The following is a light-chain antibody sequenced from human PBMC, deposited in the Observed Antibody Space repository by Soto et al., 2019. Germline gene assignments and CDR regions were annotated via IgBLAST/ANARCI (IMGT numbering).Light chain of an antibody. CDR3: QKYSSVIT. Sequence: DIQMTQSPASLSASVGDRVTITCLASQGISNYLAWYQQKPGKVPKLLIYAASTLQSGVPSRFSGSGSGTDFTLTITSLQPEDVATYYCQKYSSVITFGQGTRLEIK. J-gene: IGKJ5*01. V-gene: IGKV1-27*01. CDR1: QGISNY. CDR2: AAS.